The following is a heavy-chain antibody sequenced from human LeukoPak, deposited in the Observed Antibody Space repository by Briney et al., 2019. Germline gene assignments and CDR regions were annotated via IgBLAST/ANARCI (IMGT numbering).Heavy chain of an antibody. CDR1: GFNFGDYA. D-gene: IGHD3-3*01. Sequence: PGGSLRLSCTASGFNFGDYAMSWVRQAPGKGLEWVGFIRSKVYGGTTEYAASVKVRFTISRDDSKSIAYLQMTSLKTEDAGVYYCTRFTIVGVVDAFDIWGQGTMVTVSS. CDR2: IRSKVYGGTT. V-gene: IGHV3-49*04. J-gene: IGHJ3*02. CDR3: TRFTIVGVVDAFDI.